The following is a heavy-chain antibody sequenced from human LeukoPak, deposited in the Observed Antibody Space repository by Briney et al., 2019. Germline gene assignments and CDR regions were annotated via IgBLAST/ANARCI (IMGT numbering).Heavy chain of an antibody. CDR1: GYTFTGYY. J-gene: IGHJ4*02. CDR3: ARDTYYYDSSGYMVAY. D-gene: IGHD3-22*01. Sequence: SVKVSCKASGYTFTGYYMHWVRQAPGQGLEWMGWINPNSGGTNYAQKFQGRVTMTRDTSISTAYMELSRLRSDDTAVYYCARDTYYYDSSGYMVAYWGQGTLVTVSS. CDR2: INPNSGGT. V-gene: IGHV1-2*02.